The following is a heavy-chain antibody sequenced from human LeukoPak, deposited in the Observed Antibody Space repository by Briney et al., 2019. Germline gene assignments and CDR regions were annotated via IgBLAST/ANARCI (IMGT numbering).Heavy chain of an antibody. CDR2: INHSGST. Sequence: SETLSLTCAVYGGSFSGYYWSWIRQPPGKGLEWIGEINHSGSTNYNPSLKSRVTISVDTSKNQFSLKLSSVTAADTAVYYCARQGPVRGNAVDYWGQGTLVTVSS. CDR1: GGSFSGYY. CDR3: ARQGPVRGNAVDY. V-gene: IGHV4-34*01. D-gene: IGHD3-10*01. J-gene: IGHJ4*02.